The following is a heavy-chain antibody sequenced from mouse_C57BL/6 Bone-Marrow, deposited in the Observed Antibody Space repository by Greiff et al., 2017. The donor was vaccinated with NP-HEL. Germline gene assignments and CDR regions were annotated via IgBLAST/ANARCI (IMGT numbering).Heavy chain of an antibody. V-gene: IGHV2-4*01. J-gene: IGHJ4*01. CDR3: AKNSPYYYGSEAYYYAMDY. CDR2: IWSGGST. CDR1: GFSLTSYG. Sequence: TVSGFSLTSYGVHWVRQPPGKGLEWLGVIWSGGSTDYNAAFISRLSISKDNSKSQVFFKMNSLQADDTAIYYCAKNSPYYYGSEAYYYAMDYWGQGTSVTVSS. D-gene: IGHD1-1*01.